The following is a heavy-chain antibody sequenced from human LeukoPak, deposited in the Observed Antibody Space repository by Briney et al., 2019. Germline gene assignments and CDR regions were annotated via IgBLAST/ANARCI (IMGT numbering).Heavy chain of an antibody. D-gene: IGHD6-6*01. Sequence: GEPLKISCKGSGYSFTSYWIGWVRQMPGKGLEWMGIIYPGDSDTRYSPYFQGQVTISAEKSISTAYLQWSSLKASDTAMYYCARAASSSSSFYYYYMDVWGKGTTVTVSS. CDR1: GYSFTSYW. V-gene: IGHV5-51*01. CDR3: ARAASSSSSFYYYYMDV. J-gene: IGHJ6*03. CDR2: IYPGDSDT.